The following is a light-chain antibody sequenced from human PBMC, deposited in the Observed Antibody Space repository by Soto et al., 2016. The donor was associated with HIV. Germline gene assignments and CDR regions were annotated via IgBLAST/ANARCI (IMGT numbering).Light chain of an antibody. CDR3: YSAADNAWL. V-gene: IGLV3-27*01. CDR1: VLAKKY. Sequence: SYELTQPSSVSVSPGQTARITCSGDVLAKKYARWFQQKPGQAPVLVIFKDSERPSGIPERFSGSSSGTTVTLTISGAQVEDEADYYCYSAADNAWLFGGGTKLTVL. J-gene: IGLJ3*02. CDR2: KDS.